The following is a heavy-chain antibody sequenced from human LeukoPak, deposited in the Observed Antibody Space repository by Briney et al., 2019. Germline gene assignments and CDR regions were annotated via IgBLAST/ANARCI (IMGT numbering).Heavy chain of an antibody. Sequence: SETLSLTCTVSGGSISSGGYSWSWIRQHPGKGLEWIGYIYYGGSTYYNPSLKSRVTISVDTSKNQFSLKLSSVTAADTAVYYCARHCSSTSCSYYYYYYGMDVWGQGTTVTVSS. CDR1: GGSISSGGYS. CDR3: ARHCSSTSCSYYYYYYGMDV. D-gene: IGHD2-2*01. J-gene: IGHJ6*02. CDR2: IYYGGST. V-gene: IGHV4-31*03.